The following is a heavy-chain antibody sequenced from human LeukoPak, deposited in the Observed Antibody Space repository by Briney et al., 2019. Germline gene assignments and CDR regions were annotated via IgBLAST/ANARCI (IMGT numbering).Heavy chain of an antibody. J-gene: IGHJ4*02. CDR1: GFTFSSYA. CDR2: ISGSGGST. CDR3: AKDDNYYGSSGYYRV. D-gene: IGHD3-22*01. Sequence: GGSLRLSCAASGFTFSSYAMSWVRQAPGKGLEWVSAISGSGGSTYYADSVKGRFTISRDNSKNTLYLQMNSLRAEDTAVYYCAKDDNYYGSSGYYRVWGQGTLVTVSS. V-gene: IGHV3-23*01.